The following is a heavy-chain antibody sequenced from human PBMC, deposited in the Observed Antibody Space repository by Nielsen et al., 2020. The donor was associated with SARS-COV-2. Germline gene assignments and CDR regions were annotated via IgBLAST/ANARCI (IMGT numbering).Heavy chain of an antibody. V-gene: IGHV3-23*01. CDR1: GFTFSSYA. CDR2: ISGSGGST. J-gene: IGHJ4*02. D-gene: IGHD1-26*01. Sequence: LSLTCAASGFTFSSYAMSWVRQAPGKGLEWVSAISGSGGSTYYADSVKGRFTISRDNSKNTLYLQMNSLRAEDTAVYYCAKDLGGSYYGGLDYWGQGTLVTVSS. CDR3: AKDLGGSYYGGLDY.